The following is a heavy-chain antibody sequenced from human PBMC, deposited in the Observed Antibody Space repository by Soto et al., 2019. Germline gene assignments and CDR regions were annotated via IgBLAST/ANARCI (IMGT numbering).Heavy chain of an antibody. J-gene: IGHJ5*02. V-gene: IGHV4-59*01. CDR2: IYYSGST. CDR3: ARGQLFGP. Sequence: QVQLQESGPGLVKPSETLSLTCTVSGGSISSSYWSWIRQPPGKGLEWIGYIYYSGSTNYNPSLKSRVTISIDTSKNQFSLKLNSVTAADTAVYYCARGQLFGPWGQGTLVTVSS. CDR1: GGSISSSY. D-gene: IGHD1-1*01.